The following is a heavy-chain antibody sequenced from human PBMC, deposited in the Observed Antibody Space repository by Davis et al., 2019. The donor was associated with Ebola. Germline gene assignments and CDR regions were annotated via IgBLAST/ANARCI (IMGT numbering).Heavy chain of an antibody. V-gene: IGHV1-18*01. CDR3: ARGDVVTFGGNSDY. CDR2: ISAYSGNT. D-gene: IGHD3-16*01. Sequence: ASVKVSCKPSGYTFTSYGITWVRQAPGQGLEWMGWISAYSGNTHYAQKFQGRVTMTTDTSTSTTYMELRSLRSDDTAVYYCARGDVVTFGGNSDYWGQGTLVTVSS. CDR1: GYTFTSYG. J-gene: IGHJ4*02.